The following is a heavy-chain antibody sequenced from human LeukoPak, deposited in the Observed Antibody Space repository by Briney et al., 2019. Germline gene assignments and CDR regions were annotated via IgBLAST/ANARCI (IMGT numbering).Heavy chain of an antibody. D-gene: IGHD1-26*01. CDR1: GFTFSSYA. Sequence: PGGSLRLSCAASGFTFSSYAMHRVRQAPGKGLEWVVVISYDGSNKYYADSVKGRFTISRDNSKNTLYLQMNSLRAEDTAVYYCVRRGSYYVDYWGQGTLVTVSS. J-gene: IGHJ4*02. CDR2: ISYDGSNK. CDR3: VRRGSYYVDY. V-gene: IGHV3-30-3*01.